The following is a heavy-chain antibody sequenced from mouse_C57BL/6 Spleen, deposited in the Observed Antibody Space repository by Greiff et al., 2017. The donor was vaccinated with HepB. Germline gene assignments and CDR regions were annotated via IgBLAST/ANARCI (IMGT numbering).Heavy chain of an antibody. J-gene: IGHJ2*01. Sequence: QVQLLQSGAELVRPGTSVKVSCKASGYAFTNYLIEWVKQRPGQGLEWIGVINPGSGGTNYNEKFKGKATLTADKSSSTAYMQLSSLTSEDSAVYFCARNYDYFDYWGQGTTLTVSS. CDR2: INPGSGGT. CDR3: ARNYDYFDY. V-gene: IGHV1-54*01. CDR1: GYAFTNYL. D-gene: IGHD1-1*02.